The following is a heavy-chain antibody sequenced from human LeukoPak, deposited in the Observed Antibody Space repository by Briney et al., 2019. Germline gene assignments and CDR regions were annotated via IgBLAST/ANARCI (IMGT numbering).Heavy chain of an antibody. V-gene: IGHV1-24*01. D-gene: IGHD3-10*01. J-gene: IGHJ4*02. CDR3: ATPRPYGSGSYYTARFDY. CDR1: GYTLTELS. Sequence: GASVEVSCKVSGYTLTELSMHWVRQAPGKGLEWMGGFDPEDGETIYAQKFQGRVTMTEDTSTDTAYMELSSLRSEDTAVYYCATPRPYGSGSYYTARFDYWGQRTLVTVSS. CDR2: FDPEDGET.